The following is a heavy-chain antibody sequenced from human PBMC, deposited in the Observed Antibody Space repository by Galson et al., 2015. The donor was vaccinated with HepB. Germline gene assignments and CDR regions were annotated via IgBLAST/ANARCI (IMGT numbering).Heavy chain of an antibody. J-gene: IGHJ5*02. CDR3: ARAGYCSSTSCYYWFDP. CDR2: ISAYNGNT. CDR1: GYTFTSYG. Sequence: SVKVSCKASGYTFTSYGISWVRQAPGQGLEWMGWISAYNGNTNYAQRLQGRVTMTTDTSTSTAYMELRSLRSDDTAVYYCARAGYCSSTSCYYWFDPWGQGTLVTVSS. V-gene: IGHV1-18*04. D-gene: IGHD2-2*01.